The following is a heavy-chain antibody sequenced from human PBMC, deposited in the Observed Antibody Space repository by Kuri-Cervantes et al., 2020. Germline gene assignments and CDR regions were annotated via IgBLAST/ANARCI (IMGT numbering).Heavy chain of an antibody. Sequence: SETLSLTCTVSGGSISSGDYYWSWIRQPPGKGLEWIGYIYYSGSTYYNPSLKSRVTISVDTSKNQFSLKLSSVTAADTAVYYCARGYYDILRGTSTNRPYYYYGMDVWGQGTTVTVSS. D-gene: IGHD3-9*01. CDR1: GGSISSGDYY. V-gene: IGHV4-30-4*01. CDR3: ARGYYDILRGTSTNRPYYYYGMDV. J-gene: IGHJ6*02. CDR2: IYYSGST.